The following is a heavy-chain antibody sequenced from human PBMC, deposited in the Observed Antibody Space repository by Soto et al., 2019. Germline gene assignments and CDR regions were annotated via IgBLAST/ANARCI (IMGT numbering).Heavy chain of an antibody. V-gene: IGHV1-18*01. J-gene: IGHJ4*02. CDR1: GHTFTSYV. CDR2: MNAYXGKN. CDR3: ARAQTPKESDY. Sequence: XVXVSCKTSGHTFTSYVITWVRQAPGQGLEWRGXMNAYXGKNNYAQKVPXRVTMTTXTSTNTAYMELKSLRSDDTAVYFCARAQTPKESDYWGKGTLVTVSS.